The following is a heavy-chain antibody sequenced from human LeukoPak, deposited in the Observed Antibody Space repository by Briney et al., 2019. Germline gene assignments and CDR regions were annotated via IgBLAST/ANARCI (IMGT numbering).Heavy chain of an antibody. CDR1: GFTFSSYS. CDR3: ARDPFRRITMVRDAFDI. V-gene: IGHV3-48*01. Sequence: GGSLRLSCAASGFTFSSYSMKWVRQAPGKGLEWVSYISSSSSTLYYADSVKGRFTISRDNAKNSLYLQMNSLRAEDTAVYYCARDPFRRITMVRDAFDIWGQGTMVTVSS. CDR2: ISSSSSTL. D-gene: IGHD3-10*01. J-gene: IGHJ3*02.